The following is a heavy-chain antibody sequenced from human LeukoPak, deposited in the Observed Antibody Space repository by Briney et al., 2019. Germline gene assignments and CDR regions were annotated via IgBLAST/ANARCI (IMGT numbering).Heavy chain of an antibody. CDR1: GYTFTSYS. V-gene: IGHV1-18*01. CDR3: ARDLSVGISGLYYQYMDV. D-gene: IGHD3-10*01. J-gene: IGHJ6*03. CDR2: ISGYNANR. Sequence: ASVKVSCKASGYTFTSYSINWVRQAPGQGLEGMGWISGYNANRNYAQKLKGRVTMTTDTSTSTAYMELTSLRSDDTAVYYCARDLSVGISGLYYQYMDVWGKGTTVTVSS.